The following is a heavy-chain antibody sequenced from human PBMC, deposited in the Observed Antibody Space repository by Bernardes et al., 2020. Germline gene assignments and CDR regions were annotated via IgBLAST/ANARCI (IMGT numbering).Heavy chain of an antibody. D-gene: IGHD6-13*01. CDR3: ARGDQQLAVDY. Sequence: GGSLRLSCAASGFTFSSYDMHWVRQATGKGLEWVSAIGTAGDTYYPGSVKGRFTISRENAKNSLYLQMNSLRAGDTAVYYCARGDQQLAVDYWGQGTLVTVSS. J-gene: IGHJ4*02. CDR1: GFTFSSYD. V-gene: IGHV3-13*01. CDR2: IGTAGDT.